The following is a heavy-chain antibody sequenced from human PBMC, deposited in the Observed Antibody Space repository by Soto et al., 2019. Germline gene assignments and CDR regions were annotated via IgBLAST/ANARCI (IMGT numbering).Heavy chain of an antibody. V-gene: IGHV3-7*04. CDR1: GFTFGTYG. Sequence: PGGSLRLSCEASGFTFGTYGMTWVRQPPGKGLECVADIKPDGSERYYVDSVKGRFTISRDNAKNSLYLHMNSLRAEDTAVYYCATDLNWEHYWGQGTLVTVSS. D-gene: IGHD7-27*01. CDR3: ATDLNWEHY. CDR2: IKPDGSER. J-gene: IGHJ4*02.